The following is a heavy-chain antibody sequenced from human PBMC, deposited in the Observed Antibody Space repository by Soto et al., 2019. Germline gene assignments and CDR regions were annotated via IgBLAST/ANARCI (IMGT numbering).Heavy chain of an antibody. CDR3: ARSASTGTVDY. V-gene: IGHV3-7*03. J-gene: IGHJ4*02. Sequence: EVHLVESGGDLVQPGGSLRLSCAASGFTFGIYWMSWVRQAPGKGLEWVANINQGGSESYNVDSAEGRFAISRDNARNSLYLQMHSLRAEDTAMYYCARSASTGTVDYWGQGTLVTVSS. D-gene: IGHD1-1*01. CDR2: INQGGSES. CDR1: GFTFGIYW.